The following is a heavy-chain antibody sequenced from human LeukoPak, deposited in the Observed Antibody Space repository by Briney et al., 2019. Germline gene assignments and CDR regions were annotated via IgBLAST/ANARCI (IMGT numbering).Heavy chain of an antibody. Sequence: GESLKISCKGSGYSFTSYWISWVRQMPGKGREWMGTIDPSDSYTNYSPSFQGHVTISADKSISTAYLQWSSLKASDTAIYYCTRQRYYYDFSGYYYDYWGQGTLVTVSS. CDR1: GYSFTSYW. V-gene: IGHV5-10-1*01. D-gene: IGHD3-22*01. J-gene: IGHJ4*02. CDR2: IDPSDSYT. CDR3: TRQRYYYDFSGYYYDY.